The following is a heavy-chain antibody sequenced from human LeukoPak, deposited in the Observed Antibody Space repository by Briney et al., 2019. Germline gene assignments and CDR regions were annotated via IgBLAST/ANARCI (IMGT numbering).Heavy chain of an antibody. J-gene: IGHJ5*02. Sequence: PSQTLSPTCSVSGGSISNYYWTWMRQPAGKGLEWIGRISTSGSTNYNPSLESRVTMSIDTSKNQFSLKLSCVTAADTAIYYCARPRYSTNLYWWFDLWVQGTPVIVSS. V-gene: IGHV4-4*07. CDR3: ARPRYSTNLYWWFDL. D-gene: IGHD6-13*01. CDR2: ISTSGST. CDR1: GGSISNYY.